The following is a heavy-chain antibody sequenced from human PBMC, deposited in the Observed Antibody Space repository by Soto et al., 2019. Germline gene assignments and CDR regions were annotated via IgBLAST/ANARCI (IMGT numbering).Heavy chain of an antibody. CDR3: ARGVGRYGSNLDY. V-gene: IGHV4-59*01. J-gene: IGHJ4*02. Sequence: QVQLQESGPGLVKPSETLSLTCTVSGGSISSYCWSWVRQPPGEGLEWIANICNSGGTNYNPSLKSRVVISVSTSRNQFSLKLSSVTAADTAVYSCARGVGRYGSNLDYWGQGTLVTVSS. CDR1: GGSISSYC. D-gene: IGHD1-26*01. CDR2: ICNSGGT.